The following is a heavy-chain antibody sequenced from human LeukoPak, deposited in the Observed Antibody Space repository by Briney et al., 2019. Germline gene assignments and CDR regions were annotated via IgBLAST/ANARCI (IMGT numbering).Heavy chain of an antibody. CDR2: IAHDGTNK. CDR1: GFTVSSNY. J-gene: IGHJ6*03. CDR3: AKGPASYYYYYMDV. V-gene: IGHV3-30*02. Sequence: GGSLRLSCAASGFTVSSNYMSWARQAPGMGLEWVAFIAHDGTNKYYADSVKGRFTISRDTSKNTLFLQMNTLRAEDTAVYYCAKGPASYYYYYMDVWGKGTTVTVSS.